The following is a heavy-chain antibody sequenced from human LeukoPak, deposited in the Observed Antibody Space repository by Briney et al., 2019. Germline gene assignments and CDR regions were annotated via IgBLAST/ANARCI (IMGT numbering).Heavy chain of an antibody. D-gene: IGHD2-15*01. J-gene: IGHJ6*03. CDR1: GFTFSSYP. V-gene: IGHV3-30-3*01. CDR2: ISYDGSKI. CDR3: AKDSLDPLYCSGGSCYGYYYYMDV. Sequence: QPGGSLRLSCAASGFTFSSYPLHWVRQAPGRGLEWVTLISYDGSKIYYADSVKGRFTISRDNSKNTLYLQMNSLRAEDTAVYYCAKDSLDPLYCSGGSCYGYYYYMDVWGKGTTVTVSS.